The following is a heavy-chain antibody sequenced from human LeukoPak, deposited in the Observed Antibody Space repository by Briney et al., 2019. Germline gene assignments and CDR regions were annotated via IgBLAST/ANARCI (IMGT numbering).Heavy chain of an antibody. CDR1: GGSISSSSYY. J-gene: IGHJ3*02. CDR2: IYYSGST. Sequence: SETLSLTCTVSGGSISSSSYYWGWIRQPPRKGLEWIGSIYYSGSTYYNPSLKSRVTISVDTSKNQFSLKLSSVTAADTAVYYCARQGNWNYPGDAFDIWGQGTMVTVSS. V-gene: IGHV4-39*01. D-gene: IGHD1-7*01. CDR3: ARQGNWNYPGDAFDI.